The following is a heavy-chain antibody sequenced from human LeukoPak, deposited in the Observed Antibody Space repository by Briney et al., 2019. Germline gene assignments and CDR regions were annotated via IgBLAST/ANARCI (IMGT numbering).Heavy chain of an antibody. Sequence: QPGGSLRLSCAASGFPFSSYGMNWVRQAPGRGLEWVSAITGSTRTTYYADSVKGRFTISRDNSKNTLYLQMNSLRAEDTAVYYCAKEPWSFDYWGQGTLVTVSS. CDR1: GFPFSSYG. D-gene: IGHD2-8*02. CDR3: AKEPWSFDY. CDR2: ITGSTRTT. V-gene: IGHV3-23*01. J-gene: IGHJ4*02.